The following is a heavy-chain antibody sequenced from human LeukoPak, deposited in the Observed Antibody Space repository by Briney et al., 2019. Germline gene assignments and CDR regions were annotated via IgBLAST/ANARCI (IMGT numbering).Heavy chain of an antibody. Sequence: GGSLRLSCAASGFTFSSYAMSWVRQAPGEGLEWVSAISGSGGSTYYADSVKGRFTISRDNSKNTLYLQMNSLRAEDTAVYYCAKRDFFYGDYDYWGQGTLVTVSS. D-gene: IGHD4-17*01. CDR3: AKRDFFYGDYDY. CDR1: GFTFSSYA. J-gene: IGHJ4*02. V-gene: IGHV3-23*01. CDR2: ISGSGGST.